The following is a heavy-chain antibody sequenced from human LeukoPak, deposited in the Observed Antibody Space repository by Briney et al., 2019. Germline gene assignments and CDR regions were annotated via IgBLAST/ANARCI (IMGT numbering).Heavy chain of an antibody. V-gene: IGHV1-3*01. CDR1: GLSFTTYS. J-gene: IGHJ4*02. CDR2: INPPEGGT. D-gene: IGHD4-23*01. CDR3: ARRLKGPFGNTFDY. Sequence: GASVKVSCKASGLSFTTYSIHWVRQAPGQRLECMGGINPPEGGTIYSQNFQVRVSITRHTSATTAYLDLSSLRSEDTALYYCARRLKGPFGNTFDYWGQGTLVTVSS.